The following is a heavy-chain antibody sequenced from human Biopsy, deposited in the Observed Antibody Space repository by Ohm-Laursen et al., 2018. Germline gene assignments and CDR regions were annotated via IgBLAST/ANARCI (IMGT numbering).Heavy chain of an antibody. J-gene: IGHJ5*02. CDR1: GYTFTSYE. D-gene: IGHD3-10*01. Sequence: GAPVKVSCKTSGYTFTSYEINWVRQATGQGLEWMGWMNPDSGNTGYAQNFQGRVTMTRNTSISTAYMELSSLRSEDTAVYFCARADPPLFYYGSGSSNWFDPWGQGTLVTVSS. CDR2: MNPDSGNT. V-gene: IGHV1-8*01. CDR3: ARADPPLFYYGSGSSNWFDP.